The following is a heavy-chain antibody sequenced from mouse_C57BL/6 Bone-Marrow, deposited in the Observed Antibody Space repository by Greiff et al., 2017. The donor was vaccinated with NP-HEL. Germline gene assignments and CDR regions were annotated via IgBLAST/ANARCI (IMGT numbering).Heavy chain of an antibody. Sequence: QVQLQQSGPELVKPGASVKISCKASGYAFSSSWMNWVKQRPGKGLEWIGRIYPGDGATNYNGMFKGKATLTADKSSSTAYMQLSSLTSEDSAVYFCARSLFITTGVFPVWGTGTTVTVSS. D-gene: IGHD1-1*01. J-gene: IGHJ1*03. CDR2: IYPGDGAT. CDR3: ARSLFITTGVFPV. CDR1: GYAFSSSW. V-gene: IGHV1-82*01.